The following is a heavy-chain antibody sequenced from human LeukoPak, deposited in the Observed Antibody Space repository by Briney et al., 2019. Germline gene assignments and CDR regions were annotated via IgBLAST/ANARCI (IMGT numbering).Heavy chain of an antibody. V-gene: IGHV3-53*01. Sequence: GGSLRLXCSASGFTISNNYMTWARQAPGKGLEWVSVIYSGTTAYYAGSVKGRFTISRDNSKNTLYLQMNSLRPDDTAVYYCARLGQGLDRGVQNAFDIWGHGTMVIVSS. CDR2: IYSGTTA. CDR1: GFTISNNY. D-gene: IGHD3-10*01. CDR3: ARLGQGLDRGVQNAFDI. J-gene: IGHJ3*02.